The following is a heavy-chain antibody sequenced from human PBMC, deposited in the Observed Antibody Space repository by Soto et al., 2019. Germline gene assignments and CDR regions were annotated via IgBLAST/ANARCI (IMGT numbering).Heavy chain of an antibody. J-gene: IGHJ4*02. Sequence: QVQLVQSGAEVKKPGSSVKVSCKASGGTFSSYTISWVRQAPGQGLEWMGRIIPILGIANYAKKFRGRVKTTADKSTSTAYMGLSSLRSEDTAVYYCAGELSSSWYDDGPDWGQGTLVTVSS. CDR1: GGTFSSYT. CDR2: IIPILGIA. CDR3: AGELSSSWYDDGPD. D-gene: IGHD6-13*01. V-gene: IGHV1-69*08.